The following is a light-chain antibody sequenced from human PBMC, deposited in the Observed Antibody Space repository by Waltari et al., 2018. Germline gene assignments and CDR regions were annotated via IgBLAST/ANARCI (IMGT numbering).Light chain of an antibody. V-gene: IGLV1-47*01. CDR1: SSNIEMNY. J-gene: IGLJ1*01. CDR3: AAWDDSLSGLYV. Sequence: QSVLTQPPSASGTPGQRVTISCSGRSSNIEMNYLYRFQRLPGTAQRLLIYRNNQRPSGVPDLFSGSKSGTSASLAISGLRSDDEADYYCAAWDDSLSGLYVFGTGTKVTVL. CDR2: RNN.